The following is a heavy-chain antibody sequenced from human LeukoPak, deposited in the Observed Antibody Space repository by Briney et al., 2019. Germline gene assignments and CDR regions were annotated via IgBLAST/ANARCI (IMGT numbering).Heavy chain of an antibody. CDR3: AKAPYCSSTSCYRGYYMDV. CDR1: GFTFSSYG. V-gene: IGHV3-30*02. D-gene: IGHD2-2*01. Sequence: GGSLRLSCAASGFTFSSYGMHWVRQAPGKGLEWVAFIRYDGSNKYYADSVKGRFTISRDNSKNTLYLQMNSLRAEDTAVYYCAKAPYCSSTSCYRGYYMDVWGKGTTVTVSS. CDR2: IRYDGSNK. J-gene: IGHJ6*03.